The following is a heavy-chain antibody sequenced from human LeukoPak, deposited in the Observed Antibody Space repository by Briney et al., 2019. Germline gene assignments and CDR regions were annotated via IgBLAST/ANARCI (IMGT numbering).Heavy chain of an antibody. CDR1: GFTFGDHA. Sequence: AGGSLRLSCTGSGFTFGDHAMNWVRQAPGKGLEWVSYISSSSSTIYYADSVKGRFTISRDNAKNSLYLQMNSLRAEDTAVYYCARDSPGYCSGGSCYGPFDYWGQGTLVTVSS. CDR2: ISSSSSTI. J-gene: IGHJ4*02. V-gene: IGHV3-48*01. CDR3: ARDSPGYCSGGSCYGPFDY. D-gene: IGHD2-15*01.